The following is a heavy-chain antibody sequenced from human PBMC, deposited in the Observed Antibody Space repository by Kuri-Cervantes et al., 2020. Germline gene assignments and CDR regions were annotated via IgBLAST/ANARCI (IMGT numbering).Heavy chain of an antibody. Sequence: ESLKISCTVSGGSISSSSYYWGWIRQPPGKGLEWIGSIYYSGSTYYNPSLKSRVTISVDTSKNQFSLKLSSVTAADTAVYYCARGQWLVRKRSNVVPLDPWGQGTLVTDSS. CDR2: IYYSGST. CDR1: GGSISSSSYY. V-gene: IGHV4-39*07. J-gene: IGHJ5*02. D-gene: IGHD6-19*01. CDR3: ARGQWLVRKRSNVVPLDP.